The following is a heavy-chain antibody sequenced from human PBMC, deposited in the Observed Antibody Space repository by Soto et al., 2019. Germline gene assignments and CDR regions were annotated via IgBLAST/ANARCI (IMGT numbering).Heavy chain of an antibody. D-gene: IGHD2-15*01. CDR2: IFPGDSNT. Sequence: PGESLKISCKVSGYTFTNNWIGWVRHTPGKGLEWMGIIFPGDSNTRYSPSFQGQVTISVDKSISTAYLQWNTLKASDTAIYYCARKPAGHFDYWDQGTQVTVSS. J-gene: IGHJ4*02. CDR3: ARKPAGHFDY. CDR1: GYTFTNNW. V-gene: IGHV5-51*01.